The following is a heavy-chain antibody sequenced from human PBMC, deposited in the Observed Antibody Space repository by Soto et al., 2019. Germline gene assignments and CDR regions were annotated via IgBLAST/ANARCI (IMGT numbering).Heavy chain of an antibody. CDR3: ARVVISGSYLDY. Sequence: GGSLRLSCAASGFTFDDYAMHWVRQAPGKGLEWVSGISWNSGSIGYADSVKGRFTISRDNAKNSLYLQMNSLRAEDTAVYYCARVVISGSYLDYWGQGTLVTVSS. D-gene: IGHD1-26*01. V-gene: IGHV3-9*01. CDR1: GFTFDDYA. J-gene: IGHJ4*02. CDR2: ISWNSGSI.